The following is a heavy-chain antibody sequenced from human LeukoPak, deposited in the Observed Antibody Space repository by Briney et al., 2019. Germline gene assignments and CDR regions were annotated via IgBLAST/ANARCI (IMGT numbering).Heavy chain of an antibody. J-gene: IGHJ4*02. CDR2: IYHGGST. CDR3: ARHPFATPFDY. V-gene: IGHV4-30-2*01. Sequence: SETLSLTCAVSGGSISSNDYSWSWIRQPPGKGLEWIGYIYHGGSTYYNPSLKSRVTISVDRSKNQFSLKLTSVTAADTAVYFCARHPFATPFDYWGPGTLVTVSS. D-gene: IGHD2-15*01. CDR1: GGSISSNDYS.